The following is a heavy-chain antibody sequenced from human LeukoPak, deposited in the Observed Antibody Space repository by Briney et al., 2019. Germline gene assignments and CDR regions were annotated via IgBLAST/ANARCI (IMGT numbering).Heavy chain of an antibody. V-gene: IGHV3-74*01. J-gene: IGHJ4*02. CDR1: GFSFSRYW. CDR2: INSDGSIT. Sequence: GGSLRLSCAASGFSFSRYWMHWVRQAPGKGLVWVSRINSDGSITNYADSVMGRFTISRDNAKNTLYLQMNSLRAEDTAGYYCAREYTVTYDYWGQGTLVTVSS. D-gene: IGHD4-17*01. CDR3: AREYTVTYDY.